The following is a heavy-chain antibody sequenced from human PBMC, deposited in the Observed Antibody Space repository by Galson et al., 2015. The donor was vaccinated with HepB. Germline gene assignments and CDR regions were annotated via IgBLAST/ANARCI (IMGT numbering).Heavy chain of an antibody. Sequence: LRLSCAASGFTFSSYAMSWVRQAPGKGLEWVSAISGSGGSTYYADSMKGRFTISRDNSKNTLYLQMNSLRAEDTAVYYCAKDRKGLWYFDLWGRGTLVTVSS. CDR3: AKDRKGLWYFDL. V-gene: IGHV3-23*01. D-gene: IGHD1-14*01. CDR2: ISGSGGST. J-gene: IGHJ2*01. CDR1: GFTFSSYA.